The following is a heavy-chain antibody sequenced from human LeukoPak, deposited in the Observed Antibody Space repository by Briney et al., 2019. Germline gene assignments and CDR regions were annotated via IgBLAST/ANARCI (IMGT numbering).Heavy chain of an antibody. CDR1: GFTVSSNY. CDR3: ARAQLSKTAMYC. D-gene: IGHD2-21*02. Sequence: GGSLRLSCAASGFTVSSNYMSWVRQAPGKGLEWVSVIYSGGSTYCADSVKGRFTISRDNSKNTLYLQMNSLRAEDTAVYYCARAQLSKTAMYCWGQGTLVTVSS. V-gene: IGHV3-66*01. J-gene: IGHJ4*02. CDR2: IYSGGST.